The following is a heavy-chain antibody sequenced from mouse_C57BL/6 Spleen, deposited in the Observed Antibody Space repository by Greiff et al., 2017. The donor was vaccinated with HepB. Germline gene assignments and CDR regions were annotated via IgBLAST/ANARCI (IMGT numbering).Heavy chain of an antibody. V-gene: IGHV2-5*01. CDR3: AKNYLLRYFDV. CDR2: IWRGGST. D-gene: IGHD5-1*01. CDR1: GFSLTSYG. Sequence: VKLMESGPGLVQPSQSLSITCTVSGFSLTSYGVHWVRQSPGKGLEWLGVIWRGGSTDYNAAFMSRLSITKDNSKSQVFFKMNSLQADDTAIYYCAKNYLLRYFDVWGTGTTVTVSS. J-gene: IGHJ1*03.